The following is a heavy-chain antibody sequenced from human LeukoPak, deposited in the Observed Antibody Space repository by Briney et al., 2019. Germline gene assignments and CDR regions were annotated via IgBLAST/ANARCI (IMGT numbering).Heavy chain of an antibody. Sequence: GGSLRLSCAASGFTFSSYAMSWVRQASGKGLEWVSAISGSGGSTYYADSVKGRFTISRDNSKNTLYLQMNSLRAEDTAVYYCAKALAPYYYDSSGYYYVLDYWGQGTLVTVSS. CDR3: AKALAPYYYDSSGYYYVLDY. CDR2: ISGSGGST. D-gene: IGHD3-22*01. V-gene: IGHV3-23*01. J-gene: IGHJ4*02. CDR1: GFTFSSYA.